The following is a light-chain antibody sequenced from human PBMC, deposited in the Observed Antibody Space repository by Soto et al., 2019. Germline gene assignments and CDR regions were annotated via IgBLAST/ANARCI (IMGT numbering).Light chain of an antibody. J-gene: IGKJ4*01. Sequence: DIVMTQSPDSLAVSLGERATINCKSSQSVLYSSNNKNYLAWYQQKPGKPPKLLIYWASTRESGVPDRFSGNGSGTDFTLTISSLQAEDVSVYYCQQYYTTPLTFGGGTKVEIK. CDR3: QQYYTTPLT. V-gene: IGKV4-1*01. CDR2: WAS. CDR1: QSVLYSSNNKNY.